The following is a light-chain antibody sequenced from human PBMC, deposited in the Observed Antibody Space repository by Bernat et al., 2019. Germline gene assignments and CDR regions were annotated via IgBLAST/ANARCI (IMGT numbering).Light chain of an antibody. CDR1: QTISTSD. CDR3: QHYGNSPPIT. V-gene: IGKV3-20*01. CDR2: GTS. J-gene: IGKJ5*01. Sequence: EIVLTQPPRTLSLSPGDRVTLSCRASQTISTSDLVWYQQKPGQAPRLLIYGTSIMATGIPDRFSGSRSRTDFTLIISRLEPEDFAVYFCQHYGNSPPITFGTGTRLEI.